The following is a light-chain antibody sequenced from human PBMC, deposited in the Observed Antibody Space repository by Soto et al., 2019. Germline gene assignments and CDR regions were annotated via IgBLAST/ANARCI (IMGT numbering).Light chain of an antibody. J-gene: IGLJ1*01. Sequence: QAALTRPASVSGCPGQSITISCAGTSSDVGGYNYVSWYQQHPGKAPKLMIYDVSNRPSGVSNRFSGSKSGNTASLTISGLQAEDEADYYCSSYTSSSTLVFGTGTKVTVL. CDR3: SSYTSSSTLV. V-gene: IGLV2-14*01. CDR1: SSDVGGYNY. CDR2: DVS.